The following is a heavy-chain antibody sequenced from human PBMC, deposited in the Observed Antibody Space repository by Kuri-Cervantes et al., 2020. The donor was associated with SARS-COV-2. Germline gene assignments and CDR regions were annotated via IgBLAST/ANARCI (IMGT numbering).Heavy chain of an antibody. CDR2: ISSSSSYI. CDR1: GFTFDDYG. CDR3: ARDKIARDGVDY. Sequence: GGSLRLSCAASGFTFDDYGMSWVRQAPGKGLEWVSSISSSSSYIYYADSVKGRFTISRDNAKNSLYLQMNSLRAEDTAVYYCARDKIARDGVDYWGQGTLVTVSS. V-gene: IGHV3-21*01. D-gene: IGHD5-24*01. J-gene: IGHJ4*02.